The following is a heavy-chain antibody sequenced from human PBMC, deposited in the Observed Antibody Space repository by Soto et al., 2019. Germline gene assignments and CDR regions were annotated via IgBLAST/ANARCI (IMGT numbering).Heavy chain of an antibody. CDR3: ARGGGAIFGVVIISGVWFDP. CDR1: GYTLTNYG. D-gene: IGHD3-3*01. CDR2: ITVYSGTT. J-gene: IGHJ5*02. Sequence: ASVKVSCKASGYTLTNYGLSWVRQAPGQGLEWMGWITVYSGTTDHAQKLQGRVTMTTDTSTSTAYMELRSLRSDDTAVYYCARGGGAIFGVVIISGVWFDPWGQGTLVTVSS. V-gene: IGHV1-18*04.